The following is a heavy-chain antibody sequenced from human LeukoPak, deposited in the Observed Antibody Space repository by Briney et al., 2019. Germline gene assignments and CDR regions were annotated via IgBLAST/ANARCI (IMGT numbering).Heavy chain of an antibody. CDR3: ARDPSSGWYRTFDY. D-gene: IGHD6-19*01. J-gene: IGHJ4*02. CDR2: ISYDGSNK. CDR1: GFTFSSYA. Sequence: PGGSLRLSCAASGFTFSSYAMHWVRQAPGKGLEWVAVISYDGSNKYYADSVKGRFTISRDNSKNTLYLQMNSLRAEDTAVYYCARDPSSGWYRTFDYWGQGTLVTVSS. V-gene: IGHV3-30*04.